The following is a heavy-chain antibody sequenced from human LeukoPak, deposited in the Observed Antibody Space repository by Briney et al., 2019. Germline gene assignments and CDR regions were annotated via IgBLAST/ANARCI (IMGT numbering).Heavy chain of an antibody. CDR3: ARAVSGYYFDY. CDR1: GVIVSSNY. D-gene: IGHD1-14*01. Sequence: GGSLRLSCAASGVIVSSNYMSWVRQVPGKGLEWVSIIYIVGTTHYADSVRGRFTISRDNSKNTLYLQMNNLRAEDTAVYYCARAVSGYYFDYWGQGALVTVSS. J-gene: IGHJ4*02. V-gene: IGHV3-53*01. CDR2: IYIVGTT.